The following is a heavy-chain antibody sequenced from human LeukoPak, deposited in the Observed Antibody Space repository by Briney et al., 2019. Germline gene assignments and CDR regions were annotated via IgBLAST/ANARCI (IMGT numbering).Heavy chain of an antibody. D-gene: IGHD6-19*01. CDR2: IIPIFGTA. Sequence: GASVKVSCKASGGTFSSYAISWVRQAPGQGLEWMGGIIPIFGTANYAQKFQGRVTMTRDTSTSTVYMELSSLRSEDTAVYYCAREAGYSSGGGAFDIWGQGTMVTVSS. V-gene: IGHV1-69*05. CDR3: AREAGYSSGGGAFDI. J-gene: IGHJ3*02. CDR1: GGTFSSYA.